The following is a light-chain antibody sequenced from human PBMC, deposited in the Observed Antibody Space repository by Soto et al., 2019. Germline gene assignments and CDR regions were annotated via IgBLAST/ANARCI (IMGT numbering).Light chain of an antibody. J-gene: IGKJ1*01. CDR1: QSVSSSF. CDR2: AAS. Sequence: IVLTQPPGTLSFSAGERATLSCRASQSVSSSFLAWYQQRPGQAPRLLIYAASNRATGIPDRFSASGSGTDFTLTISRLEPEDFAVYYCQQYGSSPWTFGQGTKVDI. V-gene: IGKV3-20*01. CDR3: QQYGSSPWT.